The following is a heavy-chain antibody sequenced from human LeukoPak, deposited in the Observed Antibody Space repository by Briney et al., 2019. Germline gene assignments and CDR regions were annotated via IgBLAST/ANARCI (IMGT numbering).Heavy chain of an antibody. CDR1: GFTFSSYA. J-gene: IGHJ4*02. V-gene: IGHV3-30*04. CDR2: ISYDGSNK. CDR3: AKGLYYDSSGYFPY. D-gene: IGHD3-22*01. Sequence: GGSLRLSCAASGFTFSSYAMHWVRQAPGKGLEWVAVISYDGSNKYYADSVEGRFTISRDNSKNTLYLQMNSLRAEDTAVYYCAKGLYYDSSGYFPYWGQGTLVTVSS.